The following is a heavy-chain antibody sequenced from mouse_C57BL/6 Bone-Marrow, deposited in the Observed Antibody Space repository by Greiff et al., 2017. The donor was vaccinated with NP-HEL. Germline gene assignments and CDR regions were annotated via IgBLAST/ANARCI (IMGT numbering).Heavy chain of an antibody. CDR1: GYTFTDYE. CDR2: IDPETGGT. J-gene: IGHJ3*01. V-gene: IGHV1-15*01. D-gene: IGHD1-1*01. CDR3: TSYGSRFAY. Sequence: QVQLKESGAELVRPGASVTLSCKASGYTFTDYEMHWVKQTPVHGLEWIGAIDPETGGTAYNQKFKGKAILTADKSSSTAYMELRSLTSEDSAVYYCTSYGSRFAYWGQGTLVTVSA.